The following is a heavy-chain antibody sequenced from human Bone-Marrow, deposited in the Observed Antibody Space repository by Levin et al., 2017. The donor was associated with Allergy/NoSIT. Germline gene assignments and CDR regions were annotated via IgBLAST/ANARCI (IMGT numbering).Heavy chain of an antibody. Sequence: PGGSLRLSCGASGFIFSSYWMNWVRQAPGKGLERVATINPDGSEEYYVDSVKGRFTISRDNAKNSLYLQMNSLRVEDTALYYCARGISVPGIDVWGQGTTVTVSS. D-gene: IGHD2/OR15-2a*01. V-gene: IGHV3-7*04. CDR2: INPDGSEE. CDR1: GFIFSSYW. CDR3: ARGISVPGIDV. J-gene: IGHJ6*02.